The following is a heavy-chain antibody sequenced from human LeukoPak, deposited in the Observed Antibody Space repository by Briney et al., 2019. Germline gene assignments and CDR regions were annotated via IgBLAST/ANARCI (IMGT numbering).Heavy chain of an antibody. Sequence: GGSLRLSCAASGFTFSNYAMSWVRQAPGKGPEWVSTISGSGGSTYYADSVKGRFTISRDSSKSTLYLQMNSLRAEDTAVYYCAKGRWSSGWDPFDYWGQGTLVTVSS. CDR3: AKGRWSSGWDPFDY. D-gene: IGHD6-19*01. CDR2: ISGSGGST. J-gene: IGHJ4*02. CDR1: GFTFSNYA. V-gene: IGHV3-23*01.